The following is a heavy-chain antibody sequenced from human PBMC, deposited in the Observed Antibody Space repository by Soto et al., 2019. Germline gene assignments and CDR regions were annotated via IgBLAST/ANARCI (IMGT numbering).Heavy chain of an antibody. J-gene: IGHJ4*02. CDR3: VREGGDLRGSGVFDY. Sequence: EPQLVESGGGLVQPGGSLRLSCAASGFTFSFYTMNWVRQTPGKGLEWLAYISRGGSSIYYADSVKDRFTVSRDNANNSLSLQLNSLRREDTAVYYCVREGGDLRGSGVFDYWGQGTLVTVSS. CDR2: ISRGGSSI. D-gene: IGHD6-19*01. CDR1: GFTFSFYT. V-gene: IGHV3-48*01.